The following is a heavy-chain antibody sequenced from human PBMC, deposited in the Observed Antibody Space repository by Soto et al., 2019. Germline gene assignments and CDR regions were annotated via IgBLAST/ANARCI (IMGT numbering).Heavy chain of an antibody. CDR1: GFTFSSYS. CDR3: ARCYYDSSGYVWFAP. V-gene: IGHV3-48*02. CDR2: ISSSSSTI. D-gene: IGHD3-22*01. J-gene: IGHJ5*02. Sequence: GGSLRLSCAASGFTFSSYSMNWVRQAPGKGLEWVSYISSSSSTIYYADSVKGRFTISRDNAKNSLYLQMNSLRDEDTAVYYCARCYYDSSGYVWFAPWGQGTLVTVSS.